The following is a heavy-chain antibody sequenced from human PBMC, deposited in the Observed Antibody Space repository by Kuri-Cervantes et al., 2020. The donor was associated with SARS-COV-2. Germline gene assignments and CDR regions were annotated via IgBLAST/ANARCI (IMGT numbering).Heavy chain of an antibody. V-gene: IGHV4-30-4*01. J-gene: IGHJ4*02. Sequence: SETLSLTCSVSGGSINSGQYYWSWVRQPPGKGLEWIGYISYRGYTHYNPSLKSRASISLDASKNQFSLQLASVIAADTAVFFCAREAVVVPAASYFDNWGQGTLVTVSS. CDR3: AREAVVVPAASYFDN. CDR2: ISYRGYT. CDR1: GGSINSGQYY. D-gene: IGHD2-21*01.